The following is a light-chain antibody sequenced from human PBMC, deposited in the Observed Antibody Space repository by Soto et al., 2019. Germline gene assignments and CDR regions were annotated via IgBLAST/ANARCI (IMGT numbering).Light chain of an antibody. CDR1: HYVYSN. J-gene: IGKJ1*01. CDR2: RAS. Sequence: EIVLTQSPATLSVSPGEIATLSCTASHYVYSNVAWFQQRPGQAPRLLIYRASTRATGTPARFSGSGSGTEFTLTITSLLSEDFALYYCQQYHNLWTFGQGTRGDIK. CDR3: QQYHNLWT. V-gene: IGKV3-15*01.